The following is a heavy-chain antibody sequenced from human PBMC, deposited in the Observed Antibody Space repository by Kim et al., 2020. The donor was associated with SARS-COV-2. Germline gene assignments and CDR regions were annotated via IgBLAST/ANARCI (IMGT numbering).Heavy chain of an antibody. Sequence: ASVKVSCKASGYTFTGYYMHWVRQAPGQGLEWMGRINPNSGGTNYAQKFQGRVTMTRDTSISTAYMELSRLRSDDTAVYYCARGAHPYYYDSSGYDYNYWFDPWGQGTLVTVSS. V-gene: IGHV1-2*06. J-gene: IGHJ5*02. CDR3: ARGAHPYYYDSSGYDYNYWFDP. CDR1: GYTFTGYY. CDR2: INPNSGGT. D-gene: IGHD3-22*01.